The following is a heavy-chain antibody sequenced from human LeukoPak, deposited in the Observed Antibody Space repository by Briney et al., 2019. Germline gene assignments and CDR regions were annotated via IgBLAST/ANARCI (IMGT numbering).Heavy chain of an antibody. CDR3: AKDRRVYGSGSAEYFQH. CDR1: GGSFSDYY. D-gene: IGHD3-10*01. J-gene: IGHJ1*01. V-gene: IGHV4-34*01. Sequence: PSETLSLTCAVYGGSFSDYYWSWIRQPPGKGLEWIGEINHSGSTNYNPSLKSRVTISVDTSKNQFSLKLSSVTAADTAVYYCAKDRRVYGSGSAEYFQHWGQGTLVTVSS. CDR2: INHSGST.